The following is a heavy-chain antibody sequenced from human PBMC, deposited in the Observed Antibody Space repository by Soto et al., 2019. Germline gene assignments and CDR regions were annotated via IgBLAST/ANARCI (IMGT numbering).Heavy chain of an antibody. V-gene: IGHV4-34*01. D-gene: IGHD3-22*01. CDR3: ARMNYYDTSGYPFDY. CDR2: INHSGST. Sequence: SETLSLTCAVCGGSFSGYYWSWIRQPPGKGLEWIGEINHSGSTNYNPSLKSRVTISVDTSKNQFSLKLSSVTAADTAVYYCARMNYYDTSGYPFDYWGQGMMVTVSS. J-gene: IGHJ4*02. CDR1: GGSFSGYY.